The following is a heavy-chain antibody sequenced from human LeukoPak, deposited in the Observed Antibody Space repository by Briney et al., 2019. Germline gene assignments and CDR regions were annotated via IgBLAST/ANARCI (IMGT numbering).Heavy chain of an antibody. J-gene: IGHJ4*02. D-gene: IGHD4-17*01. V-gene: IGHV3-23*01. CDR3: AKRAIIDYGRHFDY. CDR1: GFTFSSYG. CDR2: ISGSGDNT. Sequence: QPGGSLRLSCAASGFTFSSYGMTWVRQAPGKGLEWVAEISGSGDNTYYADSVKGRFTISRDNSKNTLYLQMNSLSAEDTAVYMCAKRAIIDYGRHFDYWGQGTLVSVSS.